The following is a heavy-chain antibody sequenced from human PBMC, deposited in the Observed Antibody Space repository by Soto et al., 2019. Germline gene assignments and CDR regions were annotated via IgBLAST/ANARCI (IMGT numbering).Heavy chain of an antibody. Sequence: SETLSLTCTVSGGSINSDDSYWSWLRQPPGRGLEWIGYIHHSGSTNFNPSLKSRVTISVDTSKNQFSLRLSSVTAADTAMYYCARGGGYCSSTSCYTYFFDYWGQGTPVTVSS. D-gene: IGHD2-2*01. V-gene: IGHV4-61*08. CDR3: ARGGGYCSSTSCYTYFFDY. CDR2: IHHSGST. CDR1: GGSINSDDSY. J-gene: IGHJ4*02.